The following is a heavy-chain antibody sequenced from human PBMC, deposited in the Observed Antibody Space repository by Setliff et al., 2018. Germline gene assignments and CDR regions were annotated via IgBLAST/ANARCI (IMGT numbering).Heavy chain of an antibody. Sequence: SVKVSCKVSGGAFTSHGVSWVRQAPGQGLEWMGGIIPLSDISNYAQKLQGRVTITADKSTNTVNMELSSLRSEDTAVYYCARSPPTVVVTAIQAIFDYWGQGTLVTVSS. J-gene: IGHJ4*02. CDR2: IIPLSDIS. CDR3: ARSPPTVVVTAIQAIFDY. CDR1: GGAFTSHG. D-gene: IGHD2-21*02. V-gene: IGHV1-69*10.